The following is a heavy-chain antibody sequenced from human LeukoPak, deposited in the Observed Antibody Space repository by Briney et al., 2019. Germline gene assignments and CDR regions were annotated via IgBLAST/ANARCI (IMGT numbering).Heavy chain of an antibody. D-gene: IGHD2-2*02. CDR3: ARDNDRGQYCSSTSCYRVLYGMDV. V-gene: IGHV3-21*01. Sequence: GGSLRPSCAASGFTFSSYSMNWVRQAPGKGLEWVSSISSSSSYIYYADSVKGRFTISRDNAKNSLYLQMNSLRAEDTAVYYCARDNDRGQYCSSTSCYRVLYGMDVWGQGTTVTVSS. CDR1: GFTFSSYS. CDR2: ISSSSSYI. J-gene: IGHJ6*02.